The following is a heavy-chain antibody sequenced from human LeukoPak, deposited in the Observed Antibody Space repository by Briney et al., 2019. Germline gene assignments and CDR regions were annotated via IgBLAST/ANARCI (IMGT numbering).Heavy chain of an antibody. J-gene: IGHJ4*02. V-gene: IGHV3-48*01. CDR1: GFTFSSYA. Sequence: GGSLRLSCAASGFTFSSYAMSWVRQAPGKGLEWLSHISSSSNTIFYADSVKGRFTISRDNGKNSLYLQMNSLRVEDTAVYYCAREIVPLWGQGTLVTVSS. CDR2: ISSSSNTI. D-gene: IGHD2/OR15-2a*01. CDR3: AREIVPL.